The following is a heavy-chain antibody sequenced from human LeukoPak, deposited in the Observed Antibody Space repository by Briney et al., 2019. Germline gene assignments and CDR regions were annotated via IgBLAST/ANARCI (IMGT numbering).Heavy chain of an antibody. CDR2: ISSSSSYI. CDR3: AREKLPLDY. D-gene: IGHD2-15*01. J-gene: IGHJ4*02. Sequence: PGGSLRLSCAASGFTFSSYSMNWVRQAPGKGLEWVSSISSSSSYIDYADSVKGRFTISRDNAKNSLYLQMNSLRAEDTAVYYCAREKLPLDYWGQGTLVTVPS. CDR1: GFTFSSYS. V-gene: IGHV3-21*01.